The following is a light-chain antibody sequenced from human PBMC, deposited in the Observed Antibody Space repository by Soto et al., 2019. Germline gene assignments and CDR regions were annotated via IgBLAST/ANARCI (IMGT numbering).Light chain of an antibody. CDR1: EIIKTFY. CDR3: QFYGSSLIT. V-gene: IGKV3-20*01. CDR2: GVY. Sequence: EIVLTQSPGTLSLSPGETATLSCKASEIIKTFYFGWYQQKPGQSPRLIINGVYTRASGVPDRFSGRGSGTDFTLTISRLEPEDFAVYYCQFYGSSLITFGQGTRLEI. J-gene: IGKJ5*01.